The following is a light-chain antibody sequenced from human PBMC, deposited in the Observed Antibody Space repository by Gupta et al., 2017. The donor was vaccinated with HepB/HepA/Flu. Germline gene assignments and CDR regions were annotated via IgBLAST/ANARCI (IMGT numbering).Light chain of an antibody. CDR2: RDN. V-gene: IGLV3-9*01. J-gene: IGLJ2*01. Sequence: SYELTQPLSVSVALGQTARITCGGNNIATKNVHWYQQKPGQAPVLVIYRDNNRPPGIPERFSGSNSGNTATLTISRAQAGDEADDFCQVGDSSTASVVFGGGTKLTVL. CDR3: QVGDSSTASVV. CDR1: NIATKN.